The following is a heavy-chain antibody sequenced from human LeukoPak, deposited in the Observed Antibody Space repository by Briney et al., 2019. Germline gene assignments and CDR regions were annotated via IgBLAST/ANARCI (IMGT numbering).Heavy chain of an antibody. CDR3: ASIPGIAVAAFDI. Sequence: GGSLRLSCAASGFTFSSYSMNWVRQAPWKGLEWVSSINSSSSYIYYADSVKGRFTISRDNAKDSLYLQMNSLRAGDTAVYYCASIPGIAVAAFDIWGQGTMVTVSS. CDR1: GFTFSSYS. J-gene: IGHJ3*02. D-gene: IGHD6-19*01. V-gene: IGHV3-21*01. CDR2: INSSSSYI.